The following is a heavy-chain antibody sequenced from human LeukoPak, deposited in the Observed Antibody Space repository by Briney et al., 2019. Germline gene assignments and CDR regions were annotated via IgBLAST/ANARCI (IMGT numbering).Heavy chain of an antibody. CDR1: GGSITNYY. V-gene: IGHV4-59*12. J-gene: IGHJ4*02. CDR2: MYYSGRT. D-gene: IGHD7-27*01. CDR3: ARASTGTFYYFDS. Sequence: SETLSLTCTVSGGSITNYYWSWIRQPPGKGLEWIGYMYYSGRTNYNPSLKSRVTISVDLSKNQFSLKLSSVTAADTAVYYCARASTGTFYYFDSWGQGTLVTV.